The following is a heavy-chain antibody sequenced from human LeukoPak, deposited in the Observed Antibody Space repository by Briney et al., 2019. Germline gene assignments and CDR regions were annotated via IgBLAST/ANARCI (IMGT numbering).Heavy chain of an antibody. J-gene: IGHJ6*03. D-gene: IGHD4-17*01. CDR2: IYYSGST. CDR1: GGSISSYH. Sequence: SETLSLTCTVSGGSISSYHWSWIRQPPGKGLEWIGYIYYSGSTNYNPSLKSRVTISVDTSKNQFSLKLSSVTAADTAVYYCARAVYGVRRYNYYYYMDVWGKGTTVTISS. V-gene: IGHV4-59*01. CDR3: ARAVYGVRRYNYYYYMDV.